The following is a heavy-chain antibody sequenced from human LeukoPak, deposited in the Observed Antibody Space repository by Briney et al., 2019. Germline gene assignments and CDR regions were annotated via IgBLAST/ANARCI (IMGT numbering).Heavy chain of an antibody. CDR2: IYHSGST. Sequence: PSETLSLTCAVSGGSISSSNWWSWVRQPPGKGLEWIGEIYHSGSTNYNPSHKSRVTISVDKSKNQFSLKLSSVTAADTAVYYCARTHIVVVTGAFDIWGQGTMVTVSS. V-gene: IGHV4-4*02. J-gene: IGHJ3*02. D-gene: IGHD2-21*02. CDR1: GGSISSSNW. CDR3: ARTHIVVVTGAFDI.